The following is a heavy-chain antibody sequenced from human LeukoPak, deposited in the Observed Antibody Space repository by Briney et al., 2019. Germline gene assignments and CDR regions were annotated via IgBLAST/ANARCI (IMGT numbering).Heavy chain of an antibody. J-gene: IGHJ6*02. CDR2: IYYSGST. Sequence: SETLSLTCTVSGGSISSYYWSWIRQPPGKGLEWIGYIYYSGSTNYNPSLKSRVTISVDTSKNQFSLKLSSVTAADTAVYYCARGGDKEYYDFWSGQPHPPPNGMDVWGQGTTVTVSS. CDR3: ARGGDKEYYDFWSGQPHPPPNGMDV. D-gene: IGHD3-3*01. V-gene: IGHV4-59*01. CDR1: GGSISSYY.